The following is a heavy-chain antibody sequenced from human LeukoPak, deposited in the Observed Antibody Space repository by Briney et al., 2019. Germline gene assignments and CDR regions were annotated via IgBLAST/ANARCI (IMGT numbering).Heavy chain of an antibody. V-gene: IGHV3-13*01. CDR3: ARGQWLVSGYYFDY. Sequence: GGSLRLSCAASGFTFSSYDMHWVCHATGKGLEWVSAIGTAGDTYYPGSVKGRFTISRENAKNSLYLQMNSLRAGDTAVYYCARGQWLVSGYYFDYWGQGTLVTVSS. CDR1: GFTFSSYD. J-gene: IGHJ4*02. D-gene: IGHD6-19*01. CDR2: IGTAGDT.